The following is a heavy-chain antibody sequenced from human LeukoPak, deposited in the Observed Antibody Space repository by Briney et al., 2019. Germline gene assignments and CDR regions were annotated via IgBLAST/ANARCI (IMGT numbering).Heavy chain of an antibody. D-gene: IGHD3-16*02. J-gene: IGHJ6*03. Sequence: GGSLRLSCAASGFTFNNYWMSWVRRAPGKGLEWVANIKRDGSEKYYVDSVKGRFTISRDNAKNSLYLQINSLRAEDTAVYYCARDRGRYNMDVGGKGTTVTTSS. CDR1: GFTFNNYW. CDR2: IKRDGSEK. CDR3: ARDRGRYNMDV. V-gene: IGHV3-7*01.